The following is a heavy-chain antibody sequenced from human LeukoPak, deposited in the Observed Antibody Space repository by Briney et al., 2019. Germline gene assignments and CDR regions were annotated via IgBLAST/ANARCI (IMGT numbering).Heavy chain of an antibody. D-gene: IGHD1-14*01. CDR2: IGGSGGST. V-gene: IGHV3-23*01. J-gene: IGHJ4*02. CDR1: GFTFSSYA. CDR3: AKFRLAWPSIIDY. Sequence: GGSLRLSCAASGFTFSSYAMSWVRQAPGKGLEWVSAIGGSGGSTYYADSVKGRFTISRDNSKNTLYLQMNSLRAEDTAVYYCAKFRLAWPSIIDYWGQGTLVTVSS.